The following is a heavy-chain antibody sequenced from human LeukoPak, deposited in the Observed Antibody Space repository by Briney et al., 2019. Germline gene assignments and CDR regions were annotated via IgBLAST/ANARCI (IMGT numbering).Heavy chain of an antibody. CDR2: IKSKTDGGTT. J-gene: IGHJ4*02. V-gene: IGHV3-15*01. CDR3: TTGVVRGVIIH. D-gene: IGHD3-10*01. Sequence: PGGSLRLSCAASGFTFSNAWMSWLRQAPGKGLEWGGRIKSKTDGGTTDYAAPVKGRFTISRDDSKNTLYLQMNSLKTEDTAVYYCTTGVVRGVIIHWGQGTLVTVSS. CDR1: GFTFSNAW.